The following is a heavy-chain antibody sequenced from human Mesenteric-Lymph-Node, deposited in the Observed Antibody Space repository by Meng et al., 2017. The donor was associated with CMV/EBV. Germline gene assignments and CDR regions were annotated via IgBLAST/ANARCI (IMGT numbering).Heavy chain of an antibody. J-gene: IGHJ4*02. CDR1: GFPFSSYA. V-gene: IGHV3-23*01. D-gene: IGHD5-12*01. CDR2: ISGSGGST. Sequence: SGFPFSSYAMSWVRQAPGKGLEWVSVISGSGGSTYYADSVKGRFTISRDNSENTLYLQMNSLRAEDTAVYYCAKDQIVATISPRASDYWGQGTLVTVSS. CDR3: AKDQIVATISPRASDY.